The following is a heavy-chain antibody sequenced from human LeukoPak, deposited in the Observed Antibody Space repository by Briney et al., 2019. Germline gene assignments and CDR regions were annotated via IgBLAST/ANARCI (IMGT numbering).Heavy chain of an antibody. Sequence: PSETLSLTCTASGGSISSHYWSWIRQPPGKGLEWIGYIYYSGSTNYNPSLKSRVTISVDTSKNKFSLKLSSVTAADTAVYYCARGSWRYYDSSGYDYWGQGSLATVSS. CDR2: IYYSGST. CDR3: ARGSWRYYDSSGYDY. J-gene: IGHJ4*02. CDR1: GGSISSHY. V-gene: IGHV4-59*11. D-gene: IGHD3-22*01.